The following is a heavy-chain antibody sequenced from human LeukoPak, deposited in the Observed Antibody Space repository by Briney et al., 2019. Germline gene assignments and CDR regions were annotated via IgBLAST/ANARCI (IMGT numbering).Heavy chain of an antibody. CDR2: IHTDGIST. J-gene: IGHJ4*02. V-gene: IGHV3-74*01. Sequence: GGTLRLSCAASGFTFSNYWMHWVRQAPGKGLVWVSRIHTDGISTTYADSVKGRFTISRDNAKNSLYLQMNSLRAEDTAVYYCARVSGRYYDSSGRSPFDYWGQGTLVTVSS. CDR1: GFTFSNYW. D-gene: IGHD3-22*01. CDR3: ARVSGRYYDSSGRSPFDY.